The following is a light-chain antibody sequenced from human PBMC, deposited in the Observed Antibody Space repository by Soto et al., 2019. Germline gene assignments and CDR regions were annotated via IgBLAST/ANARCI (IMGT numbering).Light chain of an antibody. Sequence: QSALTQPASVSGSPGQSITISCTGTNSDVGGYNYVSWYQQHPGKAPKLMIYDVSNRPSGVSNRFSGSKSGNTASLTISGLQAEDEAEYYCSLYTSRMDVVFGGGTKLTVL. CDR2: DVS. V-gene: IGLV2-14*01. CDR1: NSDVGGYNY. CDR3: SLYTSRMDVV. J-gene: IGLJ2*01.